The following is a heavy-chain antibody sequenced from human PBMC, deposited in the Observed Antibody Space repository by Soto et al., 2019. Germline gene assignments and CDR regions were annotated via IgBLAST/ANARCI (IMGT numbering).Heavy chain of an antibody. Sequence: GGSLRLSCAASGFTFSSYGMHWVRQAPGKGLEWVAVIWYDGSNKCYADSVKGRFTISRDNSKNTLYLQMNSLRAEDTAVYYCARGERTYYYGSGSLYGMDVWGQGTTVTVSS. D-gene: IGHD3-10*01. V-gene: IGHV3-33*01. CDR3: ARGERTYYYGSGSLYGMDV. CDR2: IWYDGSNK. J-gene: IGHJ6*02. CDR1: GFTFSSYG.